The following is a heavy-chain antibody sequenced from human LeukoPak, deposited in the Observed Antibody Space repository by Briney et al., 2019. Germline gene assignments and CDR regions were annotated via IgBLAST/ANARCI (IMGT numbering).Heavy chain of an antibody. V-gene: IGHV4-39*01. J-gene: IGHJ1*01. CDR1: GGSISSSSYY. Sequence: SETLSLTCTVSGGSISSSSYYWGWIRQPPGKGLEWIGSIYYSGSTYYNPSLKSRVTISVDTSKNQFSLKLSSVTAADTAVYYCARVRAAAGTRFQHWGQGTLVTVSS. CDR2: IYYSGST. D-gene: IGHD6-13*01. CDR3: ARVRAAAGTRFQH.